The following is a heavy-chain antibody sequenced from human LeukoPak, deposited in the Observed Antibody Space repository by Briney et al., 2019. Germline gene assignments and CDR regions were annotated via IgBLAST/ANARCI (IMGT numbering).Heavy chain of an antibody. CDR3: AKSGYNRFDY. CDR2: ISYDGSNK. V-gene: IGHV3-30*04. CDR1: GFTFSSYA. J-gene: IGHJ4*02. Sequence: PGGSLRLSCAASGFTFSSYAMHWVRQAPGKGLEWVAVISYDGSNKYYADSVKGRFTISRDNSKNTLYLQMNSLRAEDTAVYYCAKSGYNRFDYWGQGTLVTVSS. D-gene: IGHD5-24*01.